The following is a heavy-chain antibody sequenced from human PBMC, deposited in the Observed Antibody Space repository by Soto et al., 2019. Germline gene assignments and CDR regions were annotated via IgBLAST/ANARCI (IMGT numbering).Heavy chain of an antibody. CDR3: ARESYDTAYYGY. V-gene: IGHV3-21*01. CDR2: ISSSSSYI. Sequence: PGGSLRLSCAASGFTFSSYSMNWVRQAPGKGLEWVSSISSSSSYIYYADSVKGRFTISRDNAKNSLYLQMNSLRAEDTAVYYCARESYDTAYYGYWGQGTLVTVSS. J-gene: IGHJ4*02. CDR1: GFTFSSYS. D-gene: IGHD3-9*01.